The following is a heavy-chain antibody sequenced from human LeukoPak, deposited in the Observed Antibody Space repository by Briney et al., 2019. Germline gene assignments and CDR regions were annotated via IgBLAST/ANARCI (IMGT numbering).Heavy chain of an antibody. V-gene: IGHV3-49*04. J-gene: IGHJ4*02. CDR3: TRKPCPSGVCPLDY. Sequence: GRSLRLSRTGSGFTFRDYPISWVRQAPGKGLEWVGYTTTKAHGGTTEFAASVKGRFTISRDDLKSIVYLQMNGLKTEDTAVYDCTRKPCPSGVCPLDYWGQGTLVTVSS. D-gene: IGHD2-8*01. CDR1: GFTFRDYP. CDR2: TTTKAHGGTT.